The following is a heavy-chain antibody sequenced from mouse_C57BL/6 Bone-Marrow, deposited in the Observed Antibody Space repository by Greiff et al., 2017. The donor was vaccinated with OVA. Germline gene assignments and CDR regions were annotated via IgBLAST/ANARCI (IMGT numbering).Heavy chain of an antibody. CDR1: GYTFTSYW. J-gene: IGHJ4*01. Sequence: VQLQQPGAELVKPGASVKMSYKASGYTFTSYWITWVKQRPGQGLEWIGDIYPGSGSTNYNEKFKSKATLTVDTSSNTAYLQLSGLTTKDSAIYYGARGGIDYWGQGTSVTVSS. CDR2: IYPGSGST. V-gene: IGHV1-55*01. CDR3: ARGGIDY.